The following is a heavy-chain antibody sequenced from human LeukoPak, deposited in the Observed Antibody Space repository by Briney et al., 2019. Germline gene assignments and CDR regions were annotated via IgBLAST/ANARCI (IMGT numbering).Heavy chain of an antibody. V-gene: IGHV4-4*07. CDR1: GGSISSYY. J-gene: IGHJ5*02. CDR3: ARDLYQLLWNWFDP. D-gene: IGHD2-2*01. Sequence: SETLSLTCTVSGGSISSYYWSWIRQPAGKGLEWIGRIYTSGSTNYNPSLKSRVTMSVDTSKNQFSLKLSSVTAADTAVYYCARDLYQLLWNWFDPWGQGTLATVSS. CDR2: IYTSGST.